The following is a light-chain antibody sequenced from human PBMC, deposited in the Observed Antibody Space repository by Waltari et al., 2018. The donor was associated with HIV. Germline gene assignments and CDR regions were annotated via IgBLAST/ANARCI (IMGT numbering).Light chain of an antibody. CDR1: QSVSSSY. CDR2: GAS. J-gene: IGKJ2*01. V-gene: IGKV3-20*01. CDR3: QQYGNSPPYT. Sequence: EVVLTQSPGTLSLSPGERATLSCRASQSVSSSYLAWYQQNPGQAPRLLIYGASSRATGIPDRFSGSGSGTDFTLTISRLEPEDFAVYYCQQYGNSPPYTFGQGTKLESK.